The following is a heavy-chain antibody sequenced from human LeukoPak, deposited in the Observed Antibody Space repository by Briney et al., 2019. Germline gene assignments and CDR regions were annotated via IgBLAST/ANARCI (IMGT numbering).Heavy chain of an antibody. D-gene: IGHD3-9*01. CDR3: ARLDASYYDILTGYYNTAGFDY. CDR1: GGSISSYY. V-gene: IGHV4-59*08. Sequence: RASETLSLTCTVSGGSISSYYWSWIRQPPGKGLEWIGYIYYSESTNYNPSLKSRVTISVDTSKNQFSLKLSSVTAADTAVYYCARLDASYYDILTGYYNTAGFDYWGQGTLVTVSS. J-gene: IGHJ4*02. CDR2: IYYSEST.